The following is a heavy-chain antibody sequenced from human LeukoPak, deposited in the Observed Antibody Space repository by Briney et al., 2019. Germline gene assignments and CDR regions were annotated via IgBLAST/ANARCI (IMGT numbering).Heavy chain of an antibody. D-gene: IGHD2/OR15-2a*01. Sequence: GGSLRLSCAASGFTFSAFWMHWVRQAPGKGLVWVSRINSDGSSTTYADSVKGRFTISKDNAKNTVYLQMNNLRAEDTAVYYCVSFYETYWGRGTLVTVSS. CDR2: INSDGSST. J-gene: IGHJ4*02. V-gene: IGHV3-74*01. CDR1: GFTFSAFW. CDR3: VSFYETY.